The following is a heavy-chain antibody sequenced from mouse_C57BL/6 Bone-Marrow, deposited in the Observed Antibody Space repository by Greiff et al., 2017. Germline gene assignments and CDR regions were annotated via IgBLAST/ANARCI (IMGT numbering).Heavy chain of an antibody. J-gene: IGHJ2*01. CDR2: IDPENGDT. D-gene: IGHD1-1*01. Sequence: VQLQQSGAELVRPGASVKLSCTASGFNIKDDYMHWVKQRPEQGLEWIGWIDPENGDTEYASKFQGKATITADTSSNTAYLQLSSLTSEDTAVYYCTTPITTVVGYYVDYWGQGTTLTVSS. CDR3: TTPITTVVGYYVDY. V-gene: IGHV14-4*01. CDR1: GFNIKDDY.